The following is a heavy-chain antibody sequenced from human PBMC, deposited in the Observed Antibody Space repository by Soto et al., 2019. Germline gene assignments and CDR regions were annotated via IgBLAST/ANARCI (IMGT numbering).Heavy chain of an antibody. CDR1: GYTFTGYY. CDR3: ARETIAVAGTFGGIDAFDI. V-gene: IGHV1-2*04. J-gene: IGHJ3*02. Sequence: ASVKVSCKASGYTFTGYYMHWVRQAPGQGLEWMGWINPNSGGTNYAQKFQGWVTMTRDTSISTAYMELSRLRSDDTAVYYCARETIAVAGTFGGIDAFDIWGQ. D-gene: IGHD6-19*01. CDR2: INPNSGGT.